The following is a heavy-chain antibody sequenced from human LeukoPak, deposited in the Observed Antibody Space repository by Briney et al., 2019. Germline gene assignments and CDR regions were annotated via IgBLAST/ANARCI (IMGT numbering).Heavy chain of an antibody. J-gene: IGHJ2*01. CDR2: MYHNSGAT. V-gene: IGHV4-59*08. Sequence: SETLSLTCIVSGASITSDYWSWIRQPPGKGLEWIGYMYHNSGATAYNPSLASRGTISLDTSKNQFSLRLRSVTAADTAVYFCARLKLGAYFDLWGRGTLVTV. CDR1: GASITSDY. D-gene: IGHD3-16*01. CDR3: ARLKLGAYFDL.